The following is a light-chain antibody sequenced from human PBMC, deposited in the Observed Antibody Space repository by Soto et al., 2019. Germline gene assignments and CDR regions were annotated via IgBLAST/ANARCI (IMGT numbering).Light chain of an antibody. V-gene: IGLV2-14*01. J-gene: IGLJ1*01. CDR1: SSDVGDNNY. CDR3: SSYTSSSTLSV. Sequence: QSALTQPASVSGSPGQSITISCTGTSSDVGDNNYVSWYQQHPGKAPKLMIYDVTHRPSGISNRFSGSKSGNTASLTISGLQAEDEADYYCSSYTSSSTLSVFGSGTKLTVL. CDR2: DVT.